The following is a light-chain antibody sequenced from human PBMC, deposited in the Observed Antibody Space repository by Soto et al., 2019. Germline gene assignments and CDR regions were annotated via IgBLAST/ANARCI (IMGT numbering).Light chain of an antibody. Sequence: QSVLTQPPSVSGSPGQSVTISCTGTSSDVGGFNYVSWYQQHPGKAPKLMIYDVSKRPSGVPDRFSGSKSGNTASLTISGLQAEDEADYYCSSYASSSTLVVFGGGTKLTVL. V-gene: IGLV2-11*01. J-gene: IGLJ2*01. CDR1: SSDVGGFNY. CDR3: SSYASSSTLVV. CDR2: DVS.